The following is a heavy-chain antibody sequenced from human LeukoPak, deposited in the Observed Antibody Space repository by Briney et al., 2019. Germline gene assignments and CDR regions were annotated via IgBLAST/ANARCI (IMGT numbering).Heavy chain of an antibody. CDR1: GYTFTNYG. V-gene: IGHV1-18*01. D-gene: IGHD3-10*01. CDR2: ISGYNGHT. CDR3: ATSMVRGAYSYYYYMDV. J-gene: IGHJ6*03. Sequence: ASVKVSCKASGYTFTNYGLSWVRQAPGQGLEWMGWISGYNGHTNYVQKLQGRVTMTTDTSTSTAYMGLRSLRSDDTAVYYCATSMVRGAYSYYYYMDVWGKGTTVTISS.